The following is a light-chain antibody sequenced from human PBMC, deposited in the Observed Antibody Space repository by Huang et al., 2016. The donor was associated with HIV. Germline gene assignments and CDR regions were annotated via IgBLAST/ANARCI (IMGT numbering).Light chain of an antibody. CDR2: GAS. CDR3: QQYDGPPYT. J-gene: IGKJ2*01. Sequence: EIVLTQSPGTLSLSPGERATLSCRASQSVRSSYFAWYQQKPGQAPMLLIYGASRRATGIPDRFSGSGSGTDFTLTISRLEPEDFAVYYCQQYDGPPYTFGQGTKLEIK. V-gene: IGKV3-20*01. CDR1: QSVRSSY.